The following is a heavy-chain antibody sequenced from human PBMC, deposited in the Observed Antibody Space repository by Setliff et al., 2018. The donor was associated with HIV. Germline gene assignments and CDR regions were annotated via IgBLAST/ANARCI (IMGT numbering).Heavy chain of an antibody. V-gene: IGHV4-39*07. D-gene: IGHD3-10*01. CDR3: AREGDIGVVRGVIYFDY. J-gene: IGHJ4*02. CDR1: GGSIRSSSHY. CDR2: LYYSGST. Sequence: SETLSLTCTVSGGSIRSSSHYWGWIRQPPGKGLEWIGSLYYSGSTYNNPSLKSRLTISVDTSKNQFSLKLSSVTAADTAVYYCAREGDIGVVRGVIYFDYCGQGTLVTVSS.